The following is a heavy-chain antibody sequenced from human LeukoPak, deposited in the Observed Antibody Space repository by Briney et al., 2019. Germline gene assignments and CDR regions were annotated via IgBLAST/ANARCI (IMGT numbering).Heavy chain of an antibody. CDR3: ARMVTRNVLRYFDWLPPGY. CDR1: GVSSSSSY. CDR2: IFYTGDS. J-gene: IGHJ4*02. Sequence: SETLSLTCTVSGVSSSSSYWSWIRQPPGKGLEWIGYIFYTGDSNHNPSFKSRVSISLDTSKDQISLKLSSVTAADTAVYYCARMVTRNVLRYFDWLPPGYWGQGTLVTVSS. D-gene: IGHD3-9*01. V-gene: IGHV4-59*08.